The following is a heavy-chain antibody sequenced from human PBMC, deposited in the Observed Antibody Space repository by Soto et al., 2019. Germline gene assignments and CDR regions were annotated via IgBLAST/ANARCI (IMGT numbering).Heavy chain of an antibody. CDR1: GGSMSDYY. J-gene: IGHJ4*02. Sequence: QVQLQESGPGLVKPSETLSLTCAVSGGSMSDYYWNWIRQPPGKGLEYIGYIYNSGTIYNPSLQSRVTISVDTSKKQFSLKLSSVTAADTAMYYCTRRPPGLPTDFWGQGTLVTVSS. CDR2: IYNSGT. CDR3: TRRPPGLPTDF. V-gene: IGHV4-59*08.